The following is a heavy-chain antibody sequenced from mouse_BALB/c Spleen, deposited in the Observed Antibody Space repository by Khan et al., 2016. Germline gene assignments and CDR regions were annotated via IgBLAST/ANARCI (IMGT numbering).Heavy chain of an antibody. Sequence: QVQLQQSGAELARPGASVKLSCKASGYTFTSYWMQWVKQRPGQGLEWIGAIYPGDGDTRYTQKFKGKATLTADKSSSTAYMQLSSLASEDSAVYYGERACKGSYDYAMDYWGQGTRVTVAS. V-gene: IGHV1-87*01. CDR2: IYPGDGDT. CDR3: ERACKGSYDYAMDY. D-gene: IGHD1-1*02. CDR1: GYTFTSYW. J-gene: IGHJ4*01.